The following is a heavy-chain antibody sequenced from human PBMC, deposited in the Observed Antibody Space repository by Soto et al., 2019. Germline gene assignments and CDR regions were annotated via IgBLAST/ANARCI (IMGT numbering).Heavy chain of an antibody. V-gene: IGHV5-10-1*01. D-gene: IGHD3-16*02. CDR3: ARQGAYDYVWGSYRYRFHYYGMDV. CDR1: GYSFTSYW. Sequence: GESLKISCKGSGYSFTSYWISWVRQMPGKGLEWMGRIDPSDSYTNYSPSFQGHVTISADKSISTAYLQWSSLKASDTAMYYCARQGAYDYVWGSYRYRFHYYGMDVWGQGTTVTVS. J-gene: IGHJ6*02. CDR2: IDPSDSYT.